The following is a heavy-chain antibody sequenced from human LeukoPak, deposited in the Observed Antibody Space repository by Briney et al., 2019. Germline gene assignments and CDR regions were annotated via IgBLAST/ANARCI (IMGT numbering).Heavy chain of an antibody. J-gene: IGHJ4*02. V-gene: IGHV3-23*01. D-gene: IGHD5-24*01. CDR1: GFTFSSYA. CDR3: AKFLEEMYYFDY. CDR2: ISGSGGST. Sequence: GGSLGLSCAASGFTFSSYAMSWVRQAPGKGLEWVSAISGSGGSTYYADSVKGRFTISRDNSKNTLYLQMNSLRAEDTAVYYCAKFLEEMYYFDYWGQGTLVTVSS.